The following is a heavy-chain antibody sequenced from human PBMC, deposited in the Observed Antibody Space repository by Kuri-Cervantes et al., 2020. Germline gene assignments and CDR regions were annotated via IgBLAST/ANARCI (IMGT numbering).Heavy chain of an antibody. CDR2: ISSSGGGT. J-gene: IGHJ4*02. CDR3: TTFKGWGYFDY. CDR1: GFTFSSYS. Sequence: GESLKISCAASGFTFSSYSMSWIRQAPGKGLEWVSSISSSGGGTYFADSVKGRFTISRDNSKNTLYLQMNSLIAEDTAVYYCTTFKGWGYFDYWGQGALVTVSS. D-gene: IGHD3-16*01. V-gene: IGHV3-23*01.